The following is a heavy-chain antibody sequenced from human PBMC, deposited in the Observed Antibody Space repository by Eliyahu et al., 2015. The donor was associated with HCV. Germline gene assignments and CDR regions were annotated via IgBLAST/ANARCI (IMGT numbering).Heavy chain of an antibody. CDR1: GFTXSSXA. J-gene: IGHJ4*02. D-gene: IGHD3-10*01. CDR2: ISGSGGST. CDR3: AKEGVTMVRGVIRVPEGPVDY. Sequence: EVQLLESGGGLVQPGGSLXXSCAASGFTXSSXAXXWXRQAPGKGLEWVSAISGSGGSTYYADSVKGRFTISRDNSKNTLYLQMNSLRAEDTAVYYCAKEGVTMVRGVIRVPEGPVDYWGQGTLVTVSS. V-gene: IGHV3-23*01.